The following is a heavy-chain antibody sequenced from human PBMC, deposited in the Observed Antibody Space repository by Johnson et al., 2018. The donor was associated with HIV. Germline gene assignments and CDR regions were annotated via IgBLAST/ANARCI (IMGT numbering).Heavy chain of an antibody. V-gene: IGHV3-9*01. CDR1: GFTFNEYA. CDR2: ITWSSGNI. D-gene: IGHD6-19*01. CDR3: AKDRGGGWYGEYNFDI. J-gene: IGHJ3*02. Sequence: LLVESGGGVVRPGGSLRLSCAASGFTFNEYAMHWVRQAPGEGLAWVSGITWSSGNIDYAASVKGRFHISRDNTKNSLFLQMNSLGAEDTAVYYCAKDRGGGWYGEYNFDIWGQGTMVTVSS.